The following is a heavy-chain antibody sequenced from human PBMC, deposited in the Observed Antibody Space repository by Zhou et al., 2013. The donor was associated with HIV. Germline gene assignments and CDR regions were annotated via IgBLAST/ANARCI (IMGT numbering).Heavy chain of an antibody. CDR2: ISAYSGNT. CDR1: GYSFGIYG. J-gene: IGHJ3*02. CDR3: ARVRGYCSSTSCYVYDAFDI. V-gene: IGHV1-18*01. Sequence: QVQLVQSGPEVKKPGASVKVSCKASGYSFGIYGTTWVRQAPGQGLEWMGWISAYSGNTNYAQKFQGRVTMTTDTSTSTAYMELRSLRSDDTAVYYCARVRGYCSSTSCYVYDAFDIWGQGTMVTVSS. D-gene: IGHD2-2*01.